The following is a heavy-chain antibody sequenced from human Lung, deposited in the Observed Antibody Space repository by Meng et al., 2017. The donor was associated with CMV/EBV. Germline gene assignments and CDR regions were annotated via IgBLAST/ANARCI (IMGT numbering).Heavy chain of an antibody. Sequence: GGSLRLSCAASGFTFDDYAMHWVRQTPGKGLEWVSGISWNSAMIGYADSVKGRFTISRDNAKNSLYLHMNSLRVEDTAFYYCARFYSAYAMDLWGQGTTVTVSS. CDR2: ISWNSAMI. V-gene: IGHV3-9*01. CDR1: GFTFDDYA. CDR3: ARFYSAYAMDL. D-gene: IGHD1-26*01. J-gene: IGHJ6*02.